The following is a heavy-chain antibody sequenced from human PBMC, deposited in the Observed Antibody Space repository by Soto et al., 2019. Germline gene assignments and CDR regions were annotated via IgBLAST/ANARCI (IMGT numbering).Heavy chain of an antibody. CDR1: GYSFTSYW. CDR3: ARTSAAGKYYYGMDV. D-gene: IGHD6-13*01. Sequence: PGESLKITCKGSGYSFTSYWIGWVRQMPGKGLEWMGIIYPGDSDTRYSPSFQGQVTISADKSISTAYLQWSSLKASDTAMYYCARTSAAGKYYYGMDVWGQGTTVTVSS. V-gene: IGHV5-51*01. J-gene: IGHJ6*02. CDR2: IYPGDSDT.